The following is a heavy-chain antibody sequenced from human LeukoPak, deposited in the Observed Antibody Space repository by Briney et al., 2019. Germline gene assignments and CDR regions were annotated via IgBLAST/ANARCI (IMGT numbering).Heavy chain of an antibody. J-gene: IGHJ6*03. CDR3: ARGLDFIAEAGYYYYYMDV. D-gene: IGHD6-19*01. V-gene: IGHV1-8*01. CDR1: GYTFTSYD. CDR2: MNPNSGNT. Sequence: ASVKVSCKASGYTFTSYDINWVRQATGQGLEWMGWMNPNSGNTGYAQKFQGRVTMTRNTSISTAYMELSSLRSEDTAVYYCARGLDFIAEAGYYYYYMDVWGKGTTVTVSS.